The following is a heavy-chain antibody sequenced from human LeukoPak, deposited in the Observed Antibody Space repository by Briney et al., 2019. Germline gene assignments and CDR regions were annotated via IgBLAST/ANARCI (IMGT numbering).Heavy chain of an antibody. Sequence: GGSLRLSCAASGFTFSSYSMNWVRQAPEKGLEWVANIKPDGSETYSVDSVKGRFTISRDNAMNSLYLQMNSLRPEDTAVYYCAKLHNLNCDYWGLGTLVTVSS. V-gene: IGHV3-7*03. CDR2: IKPDGSET. CDR3: AKLHNLNCDY. J-gene: IGHJ4*02. D-gene: IGHD1-14*01. CDR1: GFTFSSYS.